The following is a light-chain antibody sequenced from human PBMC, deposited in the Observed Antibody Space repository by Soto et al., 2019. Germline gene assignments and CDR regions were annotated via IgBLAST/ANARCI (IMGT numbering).Light chain of an antibody. J-gene: IGKJ1*01. CDR1: QSLLHSNGYNY. CDR3: MQALQTPPT. CDR2: LGF. V-gene: IGKV2-28*01. Sequence: DIVMTQSPLSLPVTPGEPASISCRSSQSLLHSNGYNYLDWYLQKPGQSPQLLIYLGFSRASGVPDRFSGGGSGTDFTLEISRVEAEDVGIYYCMQALQTPPTFGQGTKVDIK.